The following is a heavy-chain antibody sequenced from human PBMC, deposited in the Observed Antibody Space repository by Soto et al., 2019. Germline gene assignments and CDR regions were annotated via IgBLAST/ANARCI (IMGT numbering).Heavy chain of an antibody. CDR1: GFTFSSYG. Sequence: GSLRLSCAASGFTFSSYGMHWVRQAPGKGLEWVAVISYDGSNKYYADSVKGRFTISRDNSKNTLYLQMNSLRAEDTAVYYCAKDSIIAARLPWFDPWGQGTLVTVSS. CDR3: AKDSIIAARLPWFDP. D-gene: IGHD6-6*01. J-gene: IGHJ5*02. CDR2: ISYDGSNK. V-gene: IGHV3-30*18.